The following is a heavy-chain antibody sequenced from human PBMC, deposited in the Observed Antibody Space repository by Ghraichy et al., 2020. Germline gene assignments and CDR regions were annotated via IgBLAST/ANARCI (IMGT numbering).Heavy chain of an antibody. CDR1: RFTFSSNA. J-gene: IGHJ1*01. CDR2: ISGSGANT. Sequence: GGSLRLSCAASRFTFSSNAMTWVRQAPGKGLEWVSTISGSGANTYYADSVKGRFTISRDNSKNMLYLQMNSLRAEDTAVYYCANGGIAYKREYFQYWGQGTLVTVSS. D-gene: IGHD6-13*01. V-gene: IGHV3-23*01. CDR3: ANGGIAYKREYFQY.